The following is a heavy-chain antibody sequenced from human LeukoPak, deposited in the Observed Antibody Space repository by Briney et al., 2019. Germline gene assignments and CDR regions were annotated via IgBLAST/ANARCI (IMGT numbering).Heavy chain of an antibody. CDR1: GFTFNTYA. Sequence: PGGSLRLSCAASGFTFNTYAMSWVRQAPGKGLEWVSTICGVGGDTYYADSVKGRFTISRDNSKNTLYLQMNSLRAEDTALYYCARRRGVIVVVGPFDLWGQGTLVSVSS. D-gene: IGHD3-22*01. CDR2: ICGVGGDT. CDR3: ARRRGVIVVVGPFDL. J-gene: IGHJ4*02. V-gene: IGHV3-23*01.